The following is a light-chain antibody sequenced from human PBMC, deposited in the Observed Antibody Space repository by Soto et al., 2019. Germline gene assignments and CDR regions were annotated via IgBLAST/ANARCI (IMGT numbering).Light chain of an antibody. V-gene: IGKV3-15*01. CDR3: QQYHNWPPQYT. J-gene: IGKJ2*01. CDR2: GAS. Sequence: EIVMTQSPASLSVSPGDGATLSCRASQSVASNVAWYQQKPGQGPRLLIHGASTRAAGVPARFSGSGSGTDFTLTISSLQSEDCAGYDCQQYHNWPPQYTFGQGTKLQIK. CDR1: QSVASN.